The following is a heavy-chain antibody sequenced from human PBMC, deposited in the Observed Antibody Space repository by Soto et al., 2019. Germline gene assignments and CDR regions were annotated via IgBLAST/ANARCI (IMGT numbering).Heavy chain of an antibody. CDR1: GYTFTSYG. V-gene: IGHV1-18*01. CDR2: ISAYNGNT. J-gene: IGHJ3*02. CDR3: ARRREGTYQRRIGVLPFDI. Sequence: ASVKVSCKASGYTFTSYGISWVRQAPGQGLEWMGWISAYNGNTNYAQKLQGRVTMTTDTSTSTAYMELRSLRSDDTAVYYCARRREGTYQRRIGVLPFDIRGQRKMVTVS. D-gene: IGHD6-25*01.